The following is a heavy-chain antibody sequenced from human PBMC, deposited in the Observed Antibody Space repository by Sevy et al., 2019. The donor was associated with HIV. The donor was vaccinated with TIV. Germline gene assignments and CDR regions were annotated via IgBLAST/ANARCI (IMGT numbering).Heavy chain of an antibody. CDR2: IRSKAYGGTT. CDR1: GFTFGDYA. J-gene: IGHJ4*02. D-gene: IGHD3-22*01. CDR3: TRDYILYDSSAPFDY. V-gene: IGHV3-49*03. Sequence: GGSLRLSCTASGFTFGDYAMSWFHQAPGKGLEWVGFIRSKAYGGTTEYAASVKGKFTISRDDSKSIAYLQMNSLKTEDTAVYYCTRDYILYDSSAPFDYWGQGTLVTVSS.